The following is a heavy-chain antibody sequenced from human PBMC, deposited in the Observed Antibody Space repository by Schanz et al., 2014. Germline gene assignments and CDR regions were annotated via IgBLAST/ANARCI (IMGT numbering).Heavy chain of an antibody. CDR1: GFSFSSYA. J-gene: IGHJ4*02. CDR2: ISGSGGST. CDR3: VRDSFFAFDY. D-gene: IGHD3-3*01. V-gene: IGHV3-23*01. Sequence: EVQLLESGGGLVEPGGSLRLSCAASGFSFSSYAMSWVRQAPGKGLEWVSAISGSGGSTYYADSVKGRFTISRDNAKNSLYLQMNSLRAEDTAVYYCVRDSFFAFDYWGQGTLVTVSS.